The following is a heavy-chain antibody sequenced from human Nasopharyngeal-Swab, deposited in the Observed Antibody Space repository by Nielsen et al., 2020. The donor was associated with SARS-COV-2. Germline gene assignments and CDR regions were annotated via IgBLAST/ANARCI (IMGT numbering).Heavy chain of an antibody. CDR3: ARDLHEYGSGLYYFDY. V-gene: IGHV4-30-4*01. D-gene: IGHD3-10*01. J-gene: IGHJ4*02. Sequence: WIRQPPGKGLEWIGYIYYSGSTYYNPSLKSRATISVDTSKNQFSLKLSSVTAADTAVYYCARDLHEYGSGLYYFDYWGQGTLVTVSS. CDR2: IYYSGST.